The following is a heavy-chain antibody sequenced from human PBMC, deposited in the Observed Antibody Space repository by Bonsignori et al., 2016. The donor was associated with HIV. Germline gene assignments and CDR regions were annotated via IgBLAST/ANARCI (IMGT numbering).Heavy chain of an antibody. CDR3: ARDWGTYYYDSSGPDAFDI. Sequence: WIRQPPGKGLEWIGRIYTSGSTNYNPSLKSRVTMSVDTSKNQFSLKLSSVTAADTAVYYCARDWGTYYYDSSGPDAFDIWGQGTMVTVSS. CDR2: IYTSGST. V-gene: IGHV4-4*07. J-gene: IGHJ3*02. D-gene: IGHD3-22*01.